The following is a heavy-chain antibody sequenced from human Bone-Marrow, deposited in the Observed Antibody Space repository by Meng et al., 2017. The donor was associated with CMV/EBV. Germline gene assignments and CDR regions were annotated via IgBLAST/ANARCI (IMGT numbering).Heavy chain of an antibody. Sequence: VYGGSFSGCSWGWLRQPPGNGLEWIGGINHRVSTNYSPSLKSRVTISLDTSKNQFSLKLSSVTAADTAVYYCARYPYSSGWYWFDPWGQGTLVTVSS. V-gene: IGHV4-34*01. J-gene: IGHJ5*02. CDR2: INHRVST. D-gene: IGHD6-19*01. CDR1: GGSFSGCS. CDR3: ARYPYSSGWYWFDP.